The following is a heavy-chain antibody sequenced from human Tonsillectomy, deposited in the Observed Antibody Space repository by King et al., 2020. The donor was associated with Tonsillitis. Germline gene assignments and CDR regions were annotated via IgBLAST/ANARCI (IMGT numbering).Heavy chain of an antibody. CDR2: ISYRGST. CDR3: ARRGTTVVMYFDL. J-gene: IGHJ2*01. D-gene: IGHD4-23*01. V-gene: IGHV4-39*01. CDR1: CGSISSSSYY. Sequence: VQLQESGPGLVKPSETLSLTCTVSCGSISSSSYYWGWIRQPPGKGLEWIGGISYRGSTYYNPSLKSRVTISVDTSKNQFSLKLSSVTAADTAVYYCARRGTTVVMYFDLWGRGTLVTVSS.